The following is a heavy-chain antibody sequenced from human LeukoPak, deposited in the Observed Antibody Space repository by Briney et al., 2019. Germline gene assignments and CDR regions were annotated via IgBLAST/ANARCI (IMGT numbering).Heavy chain of an antibody. D-gene: IGHD2-2*01. CDR3: ARALGYCGTSSCKHWYFDL. Sequence: GGTLRLSCASSGFTLRGHTIHWVRQAPGKGLEWVSSMSSSGSFVYYADPVKGRFTISRDNAKNSLFLQMNSLRVEDTAVYYCARALGYCGTSSCKHWYFDLWGRGTLVTVSS. J-gene: IGHJ2*01. CDR1: GFTLRGHT. CDR2: MSSSGSFV. V-gene: IGHV3-21*06.